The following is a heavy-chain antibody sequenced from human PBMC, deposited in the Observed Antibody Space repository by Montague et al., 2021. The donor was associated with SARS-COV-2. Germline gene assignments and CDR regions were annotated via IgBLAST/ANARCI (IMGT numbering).Heavy chain of an antibody. V-gene: IGHV3-48*03. J-gene: IGHJ3*01. CDR3: AVYTAVV. CDR1: GFSFSTYN. Sequence: YLRLSCAGTGFSFSTYNTNWVRQAPGKGLEWISLMSAGGNTRYYADSVKGRFTVSRDNAKNSLYLQMDSLRAEDTAVYYCAVYTAVVLGQGTMVTVSS. CDR2: MSAGGNTR. D-gene: IGHD5-18*01.